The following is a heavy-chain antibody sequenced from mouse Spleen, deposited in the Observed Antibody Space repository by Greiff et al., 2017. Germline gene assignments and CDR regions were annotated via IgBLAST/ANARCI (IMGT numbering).Heavy chain of an antibody. V-gene: IGHV7-3*01. CDR3: ARSLITTALDY. J-gene: IGHJ2*01. CDR1: GFTFTDYY. CDR2: IRNKANGYTT. Sequence: EVKLVESGGGLVQPGGSLSLSCAASGFTFTDYYMSWVRQPPGKALEWLGFIRNKANGYTTEYSASVKGRFTISRDNSQSILYLQMNALRAEDSATYYCARSLITTALDYWGQGTTLTVSS. D-gene: IGHD1-2*01.